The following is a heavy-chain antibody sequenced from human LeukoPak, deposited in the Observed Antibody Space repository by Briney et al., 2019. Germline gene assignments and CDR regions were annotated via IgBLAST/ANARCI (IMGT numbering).Heavy chain of an antibody. J-gene: IGHJ4*02. CDR3: ARDCGGDCYYFDY. CDR1: GGSISSDGYS. Sequence: PSQTLSLTCAVSGGSISSDGYSWSWIRQPPGKGLEWIGYIYHSGSTYYNPSLKSRVTISVDRSKNQFSLKLSSVTAADTAVYYCARDCGGDCYYFDYWGQGTLVTVSS. V-gene: IGHV4-30-2*01. D-gene: IGHD2-21*02. CDR2: IYHSGST.